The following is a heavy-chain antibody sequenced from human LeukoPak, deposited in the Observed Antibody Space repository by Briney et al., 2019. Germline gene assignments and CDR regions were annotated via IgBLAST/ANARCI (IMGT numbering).Heavy chain of an antibody. CDR2: IYYSGNT. J-gene: IGHJ6*03. CDR1: GGSISNYY. CDR3: ARGNGIAAAVAGGYYYYMDV. Sequence: SETLSLTCTVSGGSISNYYWSWIRQPPGKGLEWIGYIYYSGNTNYNPSLTSRVTISVDTSKNQFSLRLSSVTAEDTAVYYCARGNGIAAAVAGGYYYYMDVWGKGTTVTVSS. V-gene: IGHV4-59*01. D-gene: IGHD6-13*01.